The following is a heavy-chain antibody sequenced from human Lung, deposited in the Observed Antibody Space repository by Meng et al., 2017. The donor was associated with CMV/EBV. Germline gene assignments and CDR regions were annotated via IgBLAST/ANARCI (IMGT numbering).Heavy chain of an antibody. CDR1: GFTFRSYK. V-gene: IGHV3-21*06. CDR2: ISSSSRHI. J-gene: IGHJ4*02. D-gene: IGHD6-19*01. CDR3: VGQQWRSTGQRVDY. Sequence: GESLKISCAASGFTFRSYKMKWARQAPGKGLAWVSTISSSSRHIEYADSVKGRFTISRDNAKNSLYLQMNSLRGEDTAVYYCVGQQWRSTGQRVDYWGQGXLVTVSS.